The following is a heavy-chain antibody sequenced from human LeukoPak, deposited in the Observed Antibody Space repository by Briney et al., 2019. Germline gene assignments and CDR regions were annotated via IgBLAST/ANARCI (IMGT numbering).Heavy chain of an antibody. J-gene: IGHJ5*02. CDR3: ARIHGSGSYYNPQNWFDP. D-gene: IGHD3-10*01. CDR2: IYYNGTT. V-gene: IGHV4-39*01. CDR1: GGSISTSSYY. Sequence: SESLSLTCTVSGGSISTSSYYWGWIRQPPGKGLQWIGSIYYNGTTYYNPSLKSRVIISVDTSKNEFSLKVRSVTAADTAVYHCARIHGSGSYYNPQNWFDPWGQGTLVTVS.